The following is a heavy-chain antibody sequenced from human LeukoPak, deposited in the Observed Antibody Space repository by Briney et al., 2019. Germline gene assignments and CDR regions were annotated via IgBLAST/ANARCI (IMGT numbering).Heavy chain of an antibody. CDR3: ARLHSPGNQYDY. CDR1: GGTFSSYA. D-gene: IGHD1-14*01. J-gene: IGHJ4*02. CDR2: IIPIFGTA. V-gene: IGHV1-69*13. Sequence: SVKVSCKASGGTFSSYAISWVRQAPGQGLEWMGGIIPIFGTANYAQKFQGRVTITADESTSTAYMELSSLRSEDTAVYYCARLHSPGNQYDYWGQGTLVTVSS.